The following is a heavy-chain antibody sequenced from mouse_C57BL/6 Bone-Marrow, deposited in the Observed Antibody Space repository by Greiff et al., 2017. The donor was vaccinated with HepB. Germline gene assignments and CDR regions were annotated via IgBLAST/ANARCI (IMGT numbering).Heavy chain of an antibody. Sequence: EVQLQQSGPELVKPGASVKISCKASGYTFTDYYMNWVKQSHGKSLEWIGDINPNNGGTSYNQKFKGKATLTVDKSSSTAYMELSSLTSEDSAVYYCGIDYDYDGYYFDYWGQGTTLTVSS. D-gene: IGHD2-4*01. CDR3: GIDYDYDGYYFDY. CDR2: INPNNGGT. J-gene: IGHJ2*01. CDR1: GYTFTDYY. V-gene: IGHV1-26*01.